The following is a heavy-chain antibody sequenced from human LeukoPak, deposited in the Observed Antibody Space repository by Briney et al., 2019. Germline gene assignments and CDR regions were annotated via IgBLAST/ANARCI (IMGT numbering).Heavy chain of an antibody. J-gene: IGHJ5*02. CDR3: AKDACFGCYPYGWFDP. CDR1: GFTFSSYA. Sequence: GGSLRLSCAASGFTFSSYAMSWVRQAPGKGLEWVSAISGSGGSTYYADSVKGRFTISRDNSKKSLYLQMNSLRAEDTALYYCAKDACFGCYPYGWFDPWGQGTLVTVSS. V-gene: IGHV3-23*01. CDR2: ISGSGGST. D-gene: IGHD2-2*01.